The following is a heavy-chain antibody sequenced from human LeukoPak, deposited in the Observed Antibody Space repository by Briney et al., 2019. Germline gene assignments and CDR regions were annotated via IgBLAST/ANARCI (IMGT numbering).Heavy chain of an antibody. CDR3: ARWGGYSYGYYY. Sequence: SGGSLRLSCAASGFTFSSYWMHWVRQAPGKGLVWISRINSDGSSTSYADSVKGRFTISRGNAKNTLYLQMNSLRAEDTAVYYCARWGGYSYGYYYWGQGTLVTVSS. J-gene: IGHJ4*02. CDR2: INSDGSST. V-gene: IGHV3-74*01. D-gene: IGHD5-18*01. CDR1: GFTFSSYW.